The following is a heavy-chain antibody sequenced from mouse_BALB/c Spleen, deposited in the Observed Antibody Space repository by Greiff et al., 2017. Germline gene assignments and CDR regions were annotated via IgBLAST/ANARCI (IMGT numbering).Heavy chain of an antibody. CDR1: GYTFTDYV. J-gene: IGHJ2*01. Sequence: VKLVESGPELVKPGASVKMSCKASGYTFTDYVISWVKQRTGQGLEWIGEIYPGSGSTYYNEKFKGKATLTADKSSNTAYMQLSSLTSEDSAVYFCARFFYGIYYFDYWGQGTTLTVSS. V-gene: IGHV1-77*01. CDR2: IYPGSGST. CDR3: ARFFYGIYYFDY. D-gene: IGHD2-1*01.